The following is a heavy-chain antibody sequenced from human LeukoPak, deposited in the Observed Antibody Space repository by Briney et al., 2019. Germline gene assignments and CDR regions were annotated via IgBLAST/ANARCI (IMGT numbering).Heavy chain of an antibody. D-gene: IGHD6-19*01. J-gene: IGHJ4*02. CDR1: GFTFSSYG. V-gene: IGHV3-33*08. Sequence: PGRSLRLSCAASGFTFSSYGMHWVRQAPGKGLEWVAVIWYDGSNKYYADSVKGRFTISRDNSKNTLYLQMNSLRAEDTAVYYCARGQRSSGWYERFDYWGQGTLVTVSS. CDR2: IWYDGSNK. CDR3: ARGQRSSGWYERFDY.